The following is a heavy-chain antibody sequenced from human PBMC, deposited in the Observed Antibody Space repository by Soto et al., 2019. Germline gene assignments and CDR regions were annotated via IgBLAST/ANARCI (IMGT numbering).Heavy chain of an antibody. CDR2: INHSGST. CDR1: GGSFSGYY. V-gene: IGHV4-34*01. D-gene: IGHD1-7*01. CDR3: ARFITGTTFDY. J-gene: IGHJ4*02. Sequence: SETLSLTCAVYGGSFSGYYWSWIRQPPGKGLEWIGEINHSGSTNHNPSLKSRVTISVDTSKNQFSLKLSSVTAADTAVYYCARFITGTTFDYWGQGTLVTVSS.